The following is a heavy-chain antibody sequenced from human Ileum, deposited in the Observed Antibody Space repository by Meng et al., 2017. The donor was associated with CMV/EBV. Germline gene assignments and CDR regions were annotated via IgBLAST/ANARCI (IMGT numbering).Heavy chain of an antibody. V-gene: IGHV3-21*06. CDR1: GLTFSSYS. CDR3: ARDRLEGDVSGPGY. D-gene: IGHD1-1*01. J-gene: IGHJ4*02. CDR2: IGSSGSGI. Sequence: GESLKISCAASGLTFSSYSMDWLRQAPGKGLEWVASIGSSGSGIYYSESLKGRFTISRDNAKNSLFLQINNLRAEDTAVYYCARDRLEGDVSGPGYWGQGTLVTVSS.